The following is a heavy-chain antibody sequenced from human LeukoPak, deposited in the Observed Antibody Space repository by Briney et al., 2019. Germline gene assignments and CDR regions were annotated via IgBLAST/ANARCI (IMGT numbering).Heavy chain of an antibody. CDR3: AIHPHGYYYYYMDV. V-gene: IGHV7-4-1*02. CDR2: INTNTGNP. J-gene: IGHJ6*03. CDR1: GYTFTSYP. Sequence: GASVKVSCKASGYTFTSYPIHWVRQAPGQGLEWMGWINTNTGNPTYAQGFTGRFVFSLDTSVSTAYLQISSLKAEDTAVYYCAIHPHGYYYYYMDVWGKGTTVTVSS.